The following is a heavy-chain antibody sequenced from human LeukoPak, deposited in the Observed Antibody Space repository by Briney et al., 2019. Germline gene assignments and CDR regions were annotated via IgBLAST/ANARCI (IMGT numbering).Heavy chain of an antibody. Sequence: GGSLRLSCGPSGFTFSSYDMNWVRQAPGEGVEWVSGISGSGGSTYSVDYVKGRFTVSRDNSTNTLYLQMNSLQTSDTAMYYCVTTSPEYYYPRNAFDIWGQGTIVTVSS. D-gene: IGHD3-10*01. V-gene: IGHV3-23*01. J-gene: IGHJ3*02. CDR3: VTTSPEYYYPRNAFDI. CDR2: ISGSGGST. CDR1: GFTFSSYD.